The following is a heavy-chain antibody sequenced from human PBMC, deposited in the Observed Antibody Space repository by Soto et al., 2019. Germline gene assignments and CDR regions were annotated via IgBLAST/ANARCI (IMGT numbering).Heavy chain of an antibody. CDR1: GYPVTAYY. V-gene: IGHV1-2*02. Sequence: QLHLVQSGAVVKKPGASVTVSCSASGYPVTAYYMHWVRQAPGRGLEWMGGINPATGAAKYTQTCQGRGTMTRDTSTSTGFMERSGRTSEDTAGFYWARGGGVGVAGSAAFEMWGQGTLVTVSS. CDR3: ARGGGVGVAGSAAFEM. D-gene: IGHD3-3*01. CDR2: INPATGAA. J-gene: IGHJ3*02.